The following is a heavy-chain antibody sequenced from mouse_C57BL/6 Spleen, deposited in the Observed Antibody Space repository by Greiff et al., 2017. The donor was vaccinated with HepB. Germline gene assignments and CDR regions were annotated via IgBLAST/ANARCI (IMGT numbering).Heavy chain of an antibody. Sequence: VQLQQPGAELVKPGASVKLSCKASGYTFTSYWMLWVKQRPGQGLEWIGMIHPNSGSTNYNEKFKSKATLTVDKSSSTAYMQLSSLTSEDSAVYYCARSPYYDYDVAMDYWGQGTSVTVSS. CDR2: IHPNSGST. CDR1: GYTFTSYW. J-gene: IGHJ4*01. D-gene: IGHD2-4*01. CDR3: ARSPYYDYDVAMDY. V-gene: IGHV1-64*01.